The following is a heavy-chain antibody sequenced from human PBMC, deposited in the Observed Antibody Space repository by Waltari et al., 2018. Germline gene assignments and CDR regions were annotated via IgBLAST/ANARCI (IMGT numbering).Heavy chain of an antibody. CDR3: AKEDMITFGGVIVRGGFDY. D-gene: IGHD3-16*02. Sequence: EVQLLESGGGLVQPGGSLRLSCSASGFTFSSYAMSWVRQAPGTGLEWVSAISGSGGSTYYADSVKGRFTISRDNSKNTLYLQMNSLRAEDTAVYYCAKEDMITFGGVIVRGGFDYWGQGTLVTVSS. J-gene: IGHJ4*02. CDR1: GFTFSSYA. V-gene: IGHV3-23*01. CDR2: ISGSGGST.